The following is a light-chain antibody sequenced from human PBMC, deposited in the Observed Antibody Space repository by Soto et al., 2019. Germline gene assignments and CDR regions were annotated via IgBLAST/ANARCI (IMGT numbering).Light chain of an antibody. CDR1: QSVGSY. CDR2: GTS. Sequence: EIVLTQSPATLSLSPGERATLSCRASQSVGSYLAWYQQKPGQAPRLLLYGTSTRATGIPGRFSGSGSESDFTLTISSLVPEDGVVYDCQHRGKWPSTFGQGTKL. J-gene: IGKJ2*01. CDR3: QHRGKWPST. V-gene: IGKV3-11*01.